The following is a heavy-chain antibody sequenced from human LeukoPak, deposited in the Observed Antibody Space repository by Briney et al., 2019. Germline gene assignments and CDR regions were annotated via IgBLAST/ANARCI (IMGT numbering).Heavy chain of an antibody. CDR3: ARERAVAGADCYDP. J-gene: IGHJ5*02. CDR1: GGSVSSGTYY. V-gene: IGHV4-61*01. D-gene: IGHD6-19*01. CDR2: IYYSGST. Sequence: ASETLSLTCTVSGGSVSSGTYYWSWIRQPPGKGLEWIGYIYYSGSTNYNPSLKSRVTISVDTSKNQCSLKLSSVTAADTAVYYCARERAVAGADCYDPWGQGTLVTVSS.